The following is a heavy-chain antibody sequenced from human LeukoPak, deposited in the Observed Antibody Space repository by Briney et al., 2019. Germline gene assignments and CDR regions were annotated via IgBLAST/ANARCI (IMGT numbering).Heavy chain of an antibody. V-gene: IGHV5-10-1*01. Sequence: GESLKISCKGSGYSFTSYWISWVRQMPGKGLEWMGRIDPSDSYTNYSPSFQGHVTISADKSISTAYLQWSSLKASDTAMYYCARRLMLFRYFQHWGQGTLVTVSS. J-gene: IGHJ1*01. CDR2: IDPSDSYT. CDR3: ARRLMLFRYFQH. CDR1: GYSFTSYW. D-gene: IGHD2-21*01.